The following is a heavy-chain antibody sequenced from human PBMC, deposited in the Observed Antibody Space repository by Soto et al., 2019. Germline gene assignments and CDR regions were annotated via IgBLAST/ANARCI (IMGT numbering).Heavy chain of an antibody. J-gene: IGHJ3*02. D-gene: IGHD2-15*01. Sequence: GGSLRLSCAASGFTFSSYSMNWVRQAPGKGLEWVSSISSSSSYIYYADSVKGRFTISRDNAKNSLYLQMNSLRAEDTAVYYCARDAGGYCSGGSCYNGAFDIWGQGTMVTVSS. CDR2: ISSSSSYI. CDR1: GFTFSSYS. V-gene: IGHV3-21*01. CDR3: ARDAGGYCSGGSCYNGAFDI.